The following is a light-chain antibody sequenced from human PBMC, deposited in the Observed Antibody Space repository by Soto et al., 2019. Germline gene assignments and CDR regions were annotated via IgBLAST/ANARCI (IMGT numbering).Light chain of an antibody. V-gene: IGLV1-47*01. J-gene: IGLJ2*01. Sequence: QSVLTQPPSASGTPGQRVTISCSGSSSNIGSNYVYWYQQLPGTAPKLLIYRNNQRPSGVPDRFSGSKSGTSASLAISGLRSEDEDDYYCAAWDDSLSEVFGGGTKLTVL. CDR1: SSNIGSNY. CDR2: RNN. CDR3: AAWDDSLSEV.